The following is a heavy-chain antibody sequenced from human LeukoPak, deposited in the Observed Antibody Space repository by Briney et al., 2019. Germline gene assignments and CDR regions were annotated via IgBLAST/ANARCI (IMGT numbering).Heavy chain of an antibody. CDR1: GGSISSSSYY. V-gene: IGHV4-39*07. CDR3: ARGDLLLWFGELRGNAFDI. Sequence: SETLSLTCTVSGGSISSSSYYWGWIRQPPGKELEWIGSIYSSGSAHYNPSLKSRVTISVDTSKNQFSLKLSSVTAADTAVYYCARGDLLLWFGELRGNAFDIWGQGTMVTVSS. D-gene: IGHD3-10*01. J-gene: IGHJ3*02. CDR2: IYSSGSA.